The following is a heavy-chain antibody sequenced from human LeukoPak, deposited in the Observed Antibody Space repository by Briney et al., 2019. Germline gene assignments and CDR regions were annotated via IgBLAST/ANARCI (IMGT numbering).Heavy chain of an antibody. CDR3: ARSDDFWSGYYTGYFHL. V-gene: IGHV4-34*01. CDR1: GGSFSGYY. Sequence: SETLSLTCAVYGGSFSGYYWSWIRQPPGKGLEWIGEINHSGSTNYNPSLKSRVTISVDTSKNQFSLKLSSVTAADTAVYYCARSDDFWSGYYTGYFHLWGRGTLVTVSS. CDR2: INHSGST. D-gene: IGHD3-3*01. J-gene: IGHJ2*01.